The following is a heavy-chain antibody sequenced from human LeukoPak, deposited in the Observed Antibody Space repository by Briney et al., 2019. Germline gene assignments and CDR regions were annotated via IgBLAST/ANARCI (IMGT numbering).Heavy chain of an antibody. CDR2: INHSGST. Sequence: TSETLSLTCAVYGGSFSGYYWSWIRQPPGKGLEWIGEINHSGSTNYNPSLKSRVTISVDTSENQFSLKLSSVTAADTAVYYCARGPGFDYWGQGTLVTVSS. CDR1: GGSFSGYY. V-gene: IGHV4-34*01. J-gene: IGHJ4*02. CDR3: ARGPGFDY.